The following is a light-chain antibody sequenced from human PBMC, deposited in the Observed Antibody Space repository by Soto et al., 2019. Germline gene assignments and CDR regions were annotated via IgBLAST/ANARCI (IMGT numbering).Light chain of an antibody. Sequence: EIQLTQSPSFLSASVGDRVTVSCRASQDISTSLAWFQQKAGKVPQLLVYPASTLQDGVPSRFSGSGSGTYFTLTINNLQAEDFATYYCQHLRTYPFSFGQGTKLDIK. J-gene: IGKJ2*03. CDR1: QDISTS. CDR2: PAS. V-gene: IGKV1-9*01. CDR3: QHLRTYPFS.